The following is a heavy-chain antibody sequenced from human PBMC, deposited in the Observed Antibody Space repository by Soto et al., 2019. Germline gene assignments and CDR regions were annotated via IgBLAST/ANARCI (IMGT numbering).Heavy chain of an antibody. D-gene: IGHD3-16*02. CDR3: ASRVNADFDV. CDR2: INPNNGGT. CDR1: GGSLSNYG. V-gene: IGHV1-69*04. Sequence: QVQLVQSGAEVKKPGSSVKVSCKASGGSLSNYGISWVRQAPGQGLEWMGRINPNNGGTNYAQEFQGRFTMTRDTSTTIVYMDLSSLRSEDTAVYYCASRVNADFDVWGQGTTVTVS. J-gene: IGHJ6*02.